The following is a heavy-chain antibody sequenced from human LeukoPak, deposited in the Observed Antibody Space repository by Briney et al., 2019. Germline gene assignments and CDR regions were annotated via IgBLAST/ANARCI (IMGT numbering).Heavy chain of an antibody. D-gene: IGHD3-22*01. CDR1: GYTFTGYY. Sequence: ASVKVSCKASGYTFTGYYMHWVRQAPGQGLEWMGWINPNSGGTNYAQKFQGRVTMTRDTSISTAYMELSRLRSDDTAVYYCARARQYYYDSSGYSPCYFDYWGQGTLVTVSS. CDR2: INPNSGGT. J-gene: IGHJ4*02. V-gene: IGHV1-2*02. CDR3: ARARQYYYDSSGYSPCYFDY.